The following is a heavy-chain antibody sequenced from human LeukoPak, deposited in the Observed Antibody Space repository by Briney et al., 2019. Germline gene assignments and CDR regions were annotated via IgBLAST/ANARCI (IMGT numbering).Heavy chain of an antibody. J-gene: IGHJ4*02. CDR3: ARGEYRYGHDY. CDR2: INPNTGGT. D-gene: IGHD5-18*01. Sequence: ASVKVSCKASGYTFTSYGISWVRQAPGQGLEWMGWINPNTGGTNYAQKFQGRATMTSDTSISTHYMELSRLRSDDTAFYYCARGEYRYGHDYWGQGSLVTVSS. CDR1: GYTFTSYG. V-gene: IGHV1-2*02.